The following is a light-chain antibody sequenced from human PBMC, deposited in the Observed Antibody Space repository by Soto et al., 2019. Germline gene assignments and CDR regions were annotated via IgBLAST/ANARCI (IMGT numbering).Light chain of an antibody. J-gene: IGKJ1*01. V-gene: IGKV1-5*01. CDR2: DAS. CDR3: QKYNSYLWT. Sequence: IRMTLSPATVSANVGDRDSITCRASQSVDRYLAWYQQKPGKAPKLLIYDASNLEIGAPSRFSGSGSGTEFTLTISSLQPDDFATYYCQKYNSYLWTLGQGTKVDIK. CDR1: QSVDRY.